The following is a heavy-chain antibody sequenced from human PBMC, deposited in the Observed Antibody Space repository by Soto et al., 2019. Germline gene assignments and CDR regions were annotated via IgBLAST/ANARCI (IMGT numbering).Heavy chain of an antibody. CDR1: GYTLTELS. D-gene: IGHD2-2*01. V-gene: IGHV1-24*01. CDR2: FDPEDGET. Sequence: ASVKVSCKVSGYTLTELSMHWVRQAPGKGLEWMGGFDPEDGETIYAQKFQGRVTMTEDTSTDTAYMELSSLRSEDTAVYYCATSVVVPAATVYYYYYYMDVWGKGTTVTVSS. J-gene: IGHJ6*03. CDR3: ATSVVVPAATVYYYYYYMDV.